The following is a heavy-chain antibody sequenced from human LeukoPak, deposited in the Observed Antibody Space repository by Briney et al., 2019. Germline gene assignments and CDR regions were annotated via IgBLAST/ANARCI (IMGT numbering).Heavy chain of an antibody. J-gene: IGHJ4*02. Sequence: ASVKVSCKASGYTFTSYYMHWVRQAPGQGLEWMGIINPSGGSTSYAQKFQGRVTMTRDTSTSTVYMELSSLRSEDTAVYYCARGGLLWFGESDFDYWGQGTLVTVSS. V-gene: IGHV1-46*01. CDR2: INPSGGST. CDR1: GYTFTSYY. CDR3: ARGGLLWFGESDFDY. D-gene: IGHD3-10*01.